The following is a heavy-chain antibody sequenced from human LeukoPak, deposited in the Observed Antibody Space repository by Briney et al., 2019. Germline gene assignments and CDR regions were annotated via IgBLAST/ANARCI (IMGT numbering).Heavy chain of an antibody. J-gene: IGHJ4*02. Sequence: SETLSLTCTVSGGSISNYYWSWIRQPAGKGLEWIGRIYTNGNTDYNPSLKSRLTMSADTSKSQFSLKLTSVTAADTAVYYCARDVDYYDSSGAAGFGYWGQGTLVTVSS. D-gene: IGHD3-22*01. V-gene: IGHV4-4*07. CDR2: IYTNGNT. CDR3: ARDVDYYDSSGAAGFGY. CDR1: GGSISNYY.